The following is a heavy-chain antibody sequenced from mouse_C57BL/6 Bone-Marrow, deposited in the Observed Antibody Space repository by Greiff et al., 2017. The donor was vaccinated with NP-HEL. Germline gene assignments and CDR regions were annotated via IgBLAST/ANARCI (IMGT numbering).Heavy chain of an antibody. CDR2: IHPTSGST. J-gene: IGHJ3*01. CDR1: GYTFTSYW. CDR3: AIYGSRFAY. V-gene: IGHV1-64*01. Sequence: QVQLQQPGAELVKPGASVKLSCKASGYTFTSYWLHWVKQRPGQGLEWIGMIHPTSGSTNYNEKFKSKATLTVDKSSSTSYMQLSSLTAEDSAVCYCAIYGSRFAYWGQGTLVTVSA. D-gene: IGHD1-1*01.